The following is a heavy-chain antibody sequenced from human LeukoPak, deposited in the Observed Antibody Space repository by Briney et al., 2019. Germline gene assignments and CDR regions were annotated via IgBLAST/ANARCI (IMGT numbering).Heavy chain of an antibody. CDR2: ISGSGGST. CDR3: AKDLVTYYYYYGMDV. J-gene: IGHJ6*02. V-gene: IGHV3-23*01. CDR1: GFTFSSYA. D-gene: IGHD2-21*01. Sequence: GASLRLSCAASGFTFSSYAMSWVRQAPGKGREWVSAISGSGGSTYYADSVKGRFTISRDNSKNTLYLQMNSLRAEDTAVYYCAKDLVTYYYYYGMDVWGQGTTVTVSS.